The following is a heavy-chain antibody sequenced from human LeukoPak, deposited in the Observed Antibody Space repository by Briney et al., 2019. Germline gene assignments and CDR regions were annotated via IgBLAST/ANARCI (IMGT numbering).Heavy chain of an antibody. Sequence: PGGSLRLSCAASRFTFSTYGMHWVRQSPGKGLEWLGVVSYDGIDKYYADSVEGRFTISRDNSENTLYLELNSLRVEDTAVYYCARGPYYGTGTLDYWGQGTPVTVSS. CDR1: RFTFSTYG. D-gene: IGHD3-10*01. J-gene: IGHJ4*02. CDR2: VSYDGIDK. V-gene: IGHV3-33*05. CDR3: ARGPYYGTGTLDY.